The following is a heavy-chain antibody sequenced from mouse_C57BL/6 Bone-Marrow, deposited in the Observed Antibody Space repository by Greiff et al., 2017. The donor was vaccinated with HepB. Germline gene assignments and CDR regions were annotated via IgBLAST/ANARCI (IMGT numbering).Heavy chain of an antibody. Sequence: VQLQQSGPELVKPGASVKISCKASGYSFTGYYMNWVKQSPEKSLEWIGEINPSTGGTTYNQKFKAKATLTVDKSSSTAYMQLKSLTSEDSAVYYCARYGGSSYEDYLDYWGQGTPLTVSS. CDR1: GYSFTGYY. CDR3: ARYGGSSYEDYLDY. D-gene: IGHD1-1*01. CDR2: INPSTGGT. V-gene: IGHV1-42*01. J-gene: IGHJ2*01.